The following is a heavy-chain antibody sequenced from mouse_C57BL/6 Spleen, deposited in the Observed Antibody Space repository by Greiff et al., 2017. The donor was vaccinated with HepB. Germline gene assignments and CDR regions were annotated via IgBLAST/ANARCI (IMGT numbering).Heavy chain of an antibody. CDR2: ISSGGDYI. V-gene: IGHV5-9-1*02. J-gene: IGHJ4*01. CDR3: TRDRASLYLYYAMDY. D-gene: IGHD3-1*01. Sequence: EVKVVESGEGLVKPGGSLKLSCAASGFTFSSYAMSWVRQTPEKRLEWVAYISSGGDYIYYADTVKGRFTISRDNARNTLYLQMSSLKSEDTAMYYCTRDRASLYLYYAMDYWGQGTSVTVSS. CDR1: GFTFSSYA.